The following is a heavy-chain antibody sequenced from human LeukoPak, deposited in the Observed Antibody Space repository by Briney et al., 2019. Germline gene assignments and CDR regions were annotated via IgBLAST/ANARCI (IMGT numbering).Heavy chain of an antibody. Sequence: SKTLSLTCAVYGGSISHYYWSWIRQSPGKGLECIGEINHSGSTNYNPSLKSRVTISVDTSKNQFSLKLSSVTAADTAVYYCAGTYSSGWSALDYWGQGTLVTVSS. CDR2: INHSGST. V-gene: IGHV4-34*01. CDR1: GGSISHYY. J-gene: IGHJ4*02. CDR3: AGTYSSGWSALDY. D-gene: IGHD6-19*01.